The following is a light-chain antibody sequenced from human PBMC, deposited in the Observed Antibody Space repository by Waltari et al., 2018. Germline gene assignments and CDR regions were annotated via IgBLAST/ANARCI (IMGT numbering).Light chain of an antibody. J-gene: IGLJ2*01. CDR1: SRDVGTYNY. Sequence: QSALTQPASVSGSPGQSITISCTGTSRDVGTYNYVPWYQQHPGKAPKRLIFDVSIRPSGVSNRFSGSKSGNTASLTISGLQAEDEADYYCSSYISSSTLELFGGGTSLTVL. CDR2: DVS. CDR3: SSYISSSTLEL. V-gene: IGLV2-14*03.